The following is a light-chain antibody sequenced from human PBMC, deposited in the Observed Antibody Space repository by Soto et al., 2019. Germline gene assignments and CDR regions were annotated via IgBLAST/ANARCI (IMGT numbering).Light chain of an antibody. CDR1: SSDVGGYNY. CDR3: SSYRSSSTLNV. J-gene: IGLJ1*01. CDR2: EVS. V-gene: IGLV2-14*01. Sequence: QSALTQPASVSGSPGQSITLSCTGTSSDVGGYNYVSWYQQHPGKAPKLMIYEVSNRPSGVSDRFSGSKSGNTASLTISGLQAEDEADYYCSSYRSSSTLNVFGTGTKLTVL.